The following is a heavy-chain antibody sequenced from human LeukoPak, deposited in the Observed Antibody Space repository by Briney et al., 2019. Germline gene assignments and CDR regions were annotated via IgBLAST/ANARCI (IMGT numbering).Heavy chain of an antibody. CDR3: ASRSPLWFGEFG. CDR2: IYNADTT. J-gene: IGHJ4*02. V-gene: IGHV3-66*02. CDR1: GFTVSSNY. Sequence: GSLRLSCAASGFTVSSNYMSWVRQAPGKGLEWVSIIYNADTTYYADSVKGRFTISRDNSKNTLYLQMNSLRAEDTAVYYCASRSPLWFGEFGWGQGTLVTVSS. D-gene: IGHD3-10*01.